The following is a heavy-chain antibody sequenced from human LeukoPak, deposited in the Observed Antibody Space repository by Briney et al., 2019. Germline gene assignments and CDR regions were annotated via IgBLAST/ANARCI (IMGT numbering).Heavy chain of an antibody. V-gene: IGHV4-59*01. Sequence: SETLSLTCSVSGGSISSYYWSWVRQPPGKGLEWIGYIFYSGSTNYNPSLKSRVTISVDTSKNQFSLKLSSVTAADTAVYYRARGVDVGATAYFDYWGQGTLVTVSS. CDR3: ARGVDVGATAYFDY. J-gene: IGHJ4*02. D-gene: IGHD1-26*01. CDR2: IFYSGST. CDR1: GGSISSYY.